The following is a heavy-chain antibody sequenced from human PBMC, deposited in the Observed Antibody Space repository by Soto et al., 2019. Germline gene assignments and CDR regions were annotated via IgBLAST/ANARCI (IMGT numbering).Heavy chain of an antibody. V-gene: IGHV3-30-3*01. CDR2: ISYDGSNK. CDR3: ARDSSSSYSNVGFDY. CDR1: GFTFSSYA. Sequence: GGSLRLSCAASGFTFSSYAMHWVRQAPGKGLEWVAVISYDGSNKYYADSVKGRFTMSRDNSKNTLYLQMNSLRAEDTAVYYCARDSSSSYSNVGFDYWGQGTLVTVSS. D-gene: IGHD6-6*01. J-gene: IGHJ4*02.